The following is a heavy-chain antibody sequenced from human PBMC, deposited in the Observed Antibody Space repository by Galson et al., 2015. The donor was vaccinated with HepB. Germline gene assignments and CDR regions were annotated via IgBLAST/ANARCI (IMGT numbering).Heavy chain of an antibody. D-gene: IGHD3-10*01. CDR1: GFTFSSYG. J-gene: IGHJ5*02. Sequence: SLRLSCAASGFTFSSYGMHWVRQAPGKGLEWVAVISYDGSNKYYADSVKGRFTISRDNSKNTLYLQMNSLRAEDTAVYYCAKPEYYHGSGSEGNWFDPWGQGTLVTVSS. CDR3: AKPEYYHGSGSEGNWFDP. CDR2: ISYDGSNK. V-gene: IGHV3-30*18.